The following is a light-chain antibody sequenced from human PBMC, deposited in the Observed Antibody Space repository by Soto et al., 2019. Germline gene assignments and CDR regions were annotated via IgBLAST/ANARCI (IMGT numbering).Light chain of an antibody. J-gene: IGKJ5*01. CDR1: QSVSSY. CDR3: QQRSTT. V-gene: IGKV3-11*01. CDR2: GAS. Sequence: EIVLTQSPGTLSLSPGERATLSCRASQSVSSYLAWYQQKPGQAPRLLIHGASTRAPGFPARFSGSGSGTDFTLTISSLQSEDFAVYYCQQRSTTFGQGTRLE.